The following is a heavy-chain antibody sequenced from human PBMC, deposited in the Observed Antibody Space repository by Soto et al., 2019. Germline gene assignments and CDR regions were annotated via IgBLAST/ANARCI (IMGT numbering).Heavy chain of an antibody. J-gene: IGHJ4*02. CDR3: VRDIS. CDR2: INSDGTTT. D-gene: IGHD3-3*02. V-gene: IGHV3-74*01. CDR1: GFTFNNFW. Sequence: EVQLVESGGGLVQPGGSLRLSCAASGFTFNNFWMYWVRQTPEKGLVWVSGINSDGTTTIYADSVKGRFTISRDNAKNTLYLQMNSLTVEETAIYCCVRDISWGQGTLVTVSS.